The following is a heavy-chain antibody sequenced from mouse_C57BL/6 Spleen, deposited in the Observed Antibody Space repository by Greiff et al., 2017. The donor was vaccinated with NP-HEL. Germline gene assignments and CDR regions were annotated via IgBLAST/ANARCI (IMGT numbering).Heavy chain of an antibody. CDR3: ARGGYGSSFLYWYFDV. CDR1: GFTFSSYA. D-gene: IGHD1-1*01. CDR2: ISDGGSYT. Sequence: EVMLVESGGGLVKPGGSLKLSCAASGFTFSSYAMSWVRQTPEKRLEWVATISDGGSYTYYPDNVKGRFTISRDNAKNNLYLQMSHLKSEDTAMYYCARGGYGSSFLYWYFDVWGTGTTVTVSS. V-gene: IGHV5-4*03. J-gene: IGHJ1*03.